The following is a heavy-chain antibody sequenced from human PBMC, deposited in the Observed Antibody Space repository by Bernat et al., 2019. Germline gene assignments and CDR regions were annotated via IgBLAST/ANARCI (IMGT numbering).Heavy chain of an antibody. J-gene: IGHJ4*02. CDR2: INHSGST. D-gene: IGHD2-15*01. V-gene: IGHV4-34*01. CDR3: AREGSFDDFDY. Sequence: QVQLQQWGAGLLKPSETLSLTCAVYGGSFSGYYWSWIRQPPGKGLEWIGEINHSGSTNYNPSLKSRVTISVDTSKNQFSLKLSSVTAADTAVYYCAREGSFDDFDYWGQGTLVTVSS. CDR1: GGSFSGYY.